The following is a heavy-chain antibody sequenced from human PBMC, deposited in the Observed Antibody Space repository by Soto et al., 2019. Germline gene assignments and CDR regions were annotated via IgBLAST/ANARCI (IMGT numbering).Heavy chain of an antibody. D-gene: IGHD4-17*01. CDR2: IRTDGGYT. CDR1: GFSLSDHW. J-gene: IGHJ4*02. CDR3: GRDHYGFNSIDQ. V-gene: IGHV3-74*01. Sequence: GGSLRLSRVASGFSLSDHWMHWVRQVPGKGLVHVSRIRTDGGYTNYADFVEGRFTISRDNAKNTLYLQMNSLRAEDTAVYFCGRDHYGFNSIDQWGQGTLVTVSS.